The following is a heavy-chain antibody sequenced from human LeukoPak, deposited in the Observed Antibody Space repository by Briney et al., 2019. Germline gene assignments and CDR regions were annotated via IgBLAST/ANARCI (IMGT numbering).Heavy chain of an antibody. CDR3: ARDYTMVRGLHDY. Sequence: GGSLRLSCAASGFTFSSYAMHWVRQAPGKGLEWVAVISYDGSNKYYADSVKGRFTISRDNSKNTLYLQMNSLRAEDTAVYYCARDYTMVRGLHDYWGQGTLVTVSS. J-gene: IGHJ4*02. D-gene: IGHD3-10*01. V-gene: IGHV3-30*04. CDR1: GFTFSSYA. CDR2: ISYDGSNK.